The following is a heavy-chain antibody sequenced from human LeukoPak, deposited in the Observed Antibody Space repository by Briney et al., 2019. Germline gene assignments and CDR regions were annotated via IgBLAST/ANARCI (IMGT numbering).Heavy chain of an antibody. Sequence: SETLSLTCAVYGGSFSGYYWSWIRQPPGKGLEWIGEINHSGSTNYNPSLKSRVTISVDTSKNQFSLKLSSVTAADTAVYYCARIGCSGGSCCLNYYYGMDVWGKGTTVTVSS. CDR2: INHSGST. CDR3: ARIGCSGGSCCLNYYYGMDV. D-gene: IGHD2-15*01. J-gene: IGHJ6*04. V-gene: IGHV4-34*01. CDR1: GGSFSGYY.